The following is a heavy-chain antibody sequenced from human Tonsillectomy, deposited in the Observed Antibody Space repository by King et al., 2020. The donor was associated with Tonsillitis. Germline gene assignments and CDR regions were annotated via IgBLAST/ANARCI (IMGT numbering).Heavy chain of an antibody. Sequence: VQLVESGGGVVQPGRSLRLSCAASGFPFSSYAMHWVRQAPGKVLEWVAVISYDGSNKYYADSVKGRFTISRDNSKNTLYLQMNSLRAEDTAVYYCARVYCSGGSCYSDAFDIWGQGTMVTVSS. D-gene: IGHD2-15*01. CDR1: GFPFSSYA. CDR3: ARVYCSGGSCYSDAFDI. V-gene: IGHV3-30*01. CDR2: ISYDGSNK. J-gene: IGHJ3*02.